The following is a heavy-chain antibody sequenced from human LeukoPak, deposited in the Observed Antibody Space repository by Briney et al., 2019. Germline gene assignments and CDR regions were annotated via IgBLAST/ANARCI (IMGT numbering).Heavy chain of an antibody. CDR3: AREVLAKNYSMDV. V-gene: IGHV1-2*02. D-gene: IGHD2-8*02. CDR2: INPNSGDT. J-gene: IGHJ6*02. CDR1: GYTFTGYY. Sequence: ASVKVSCKASGYTFTGYYMHWVRQAPGQGFEWMGWINPNSGDTNYAQKFQGRVTMTRDTSISTAYMELSSLRSDDTAVYYCAREVLAKNYSMDVWGQGTTVTVSS.